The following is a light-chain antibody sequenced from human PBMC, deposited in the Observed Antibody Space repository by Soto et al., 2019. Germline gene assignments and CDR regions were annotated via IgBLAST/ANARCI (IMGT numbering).Light chain of an antibody. J-gene: IGKJ3*01. CDR2: AAS. V-gene: IGKV1-12*02. CDR1: RIVGSW. Sequence: DIQMTQSPSSVSASIGDRVTITCRASRIVGSWLAWYQQKPGKAPTLLIYAASCLQSGVPSRFSGSGSGKDFTLPITSLQAEESATYYCQQANSFPFTFRPGTNVDIK. CDR3: QQANSFPFT.